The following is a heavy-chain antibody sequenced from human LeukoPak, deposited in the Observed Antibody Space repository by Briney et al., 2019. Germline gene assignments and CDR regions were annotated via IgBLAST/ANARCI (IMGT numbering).Heavy chain of an antibody. CDR3: ARGHLTPTLFDY. CDR2: IYFSGST. Sequence: SETLSLTCTVSGASVSSYYWSWIRQPPGKELEWIGYIYFSGSTNYTPSLKSRVTISADTSKNQFSLKLSSVTAADTAVYYCARGHLTPTLFDYWGQGTLVTVSS. V-gene: IGHV4-59*02. J-gene: IGHJ4*02. CDR1: GASVSSYY.